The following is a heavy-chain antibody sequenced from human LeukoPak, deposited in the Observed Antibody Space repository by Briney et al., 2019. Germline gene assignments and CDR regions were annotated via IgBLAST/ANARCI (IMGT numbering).Heavy chain of an antibody. Sequence: GGSLRLSCVASGFTFSSYAMHWVRQAPGKGLEWVAVISYDGSIESYADSVKGRFTISRDNSKSTLYLQMNSLRAEDTAVYYCAAAAGYRFDIWGQGTMVTVSS. J-gene: IGHJ3*02. V-gene: IGHV3-30*01. CDR1: GFTFSSYA. CDR3: AAAAGYRFDI. CDR2: ISYDGSIE. D-gene: IGHD6-13*01.